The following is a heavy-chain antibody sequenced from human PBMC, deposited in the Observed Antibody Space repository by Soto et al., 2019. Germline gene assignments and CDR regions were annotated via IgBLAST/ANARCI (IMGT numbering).Heavy chain of an antibody. D-gene: IGHD3-9*01. Sequence: GGSLRLSCEVSGFTFSSYGMNWVRQAPDKGLEWVSTIGRGGDTYYADSVKGRFTISRDNSKNTLYLQMNSLRAEDTAVYYCARDFEALSYYYYGMDVWGQGTTVTVSS. V-gene: IGHV3-23*01. J-gene: IGHJ6*02. CDR3: ARDFEALSYYYYGMDV. CDR1: GFTFSSYG. CDR2: IGRGGDT.